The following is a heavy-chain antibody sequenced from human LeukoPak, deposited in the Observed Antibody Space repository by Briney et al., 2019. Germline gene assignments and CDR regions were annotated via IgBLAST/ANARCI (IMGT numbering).Heavy chain of an antibody. CDR3: ARDRGDYYGSGSYYFDY. CDR2: IWYDGSNK. J-gene: IGHJ4*02. Sequence: GGSLRPSCAASGFTFSSYGMHWVRQAPGKGLEWVAVIWYDGSNKYYADSVKGRFTISRDNSKNTLYLQMNSLRAEDTAVYYCARDRGDYYGSGSYYFDYWGQGTLVTVSS. D-gene: IGHD3-10*01. V-gene: IGHV3-33*01. CDR1: GFTFSSYG.